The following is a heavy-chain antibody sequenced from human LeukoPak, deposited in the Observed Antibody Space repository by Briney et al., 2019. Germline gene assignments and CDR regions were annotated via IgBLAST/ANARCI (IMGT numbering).Heavy chain of an antibody. CDR2: IIPILGIA. D-gene: IGHD4-17*01. Sequence: GASVKVSCKASGYTFTSYDISWVRQAPGQGLEWMGRIIPILGIANYAQKFQGRVTITADKSTSTAYMELSSLRSEDTAVYYCARDLEGGDYGHKGSSLDYWGQGTLVTVSS. CDR3: ARDLEGGDYGHKGSSLDY. J-gene: IGHJ4*02. CDR1: GYTFTSYD. V-gene: IGHV1-69*04.